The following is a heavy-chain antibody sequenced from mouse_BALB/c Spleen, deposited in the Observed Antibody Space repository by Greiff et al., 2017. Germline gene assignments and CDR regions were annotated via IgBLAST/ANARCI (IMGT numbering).Heavy chain of an antibody. CDR3: AREGITTDPWFAY. CDR1: GFTFSSFG. V-gene: IGHV5-17*02. Sequence: EVQVVESGGGLVQPGGSRKLSCAASGFTFSSFGMHWVRQAPEKGLEWVAYISSGSSTIYYADTVKGRFTISRDNPKNTLFLQMTSLRSEDTAMYYCAREGITTDPWFAYWGQGTLVTVSA. CDR2: ISSGSSTI. J-gene: IGHJ3*01. D-gene: IGHD1-1*01.